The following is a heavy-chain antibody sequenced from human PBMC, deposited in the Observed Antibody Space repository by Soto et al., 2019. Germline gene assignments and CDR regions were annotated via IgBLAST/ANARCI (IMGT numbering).Heavy chain of an antibody. J-gene: IGHJ4*02. V-gene: IGHV1-18*01. CDR1: GNFCSTYG. CDR3: GRDGDQWDQRYLDY. CDR2: INGNTGST. Sequence: QVQLVQSGAEVKKPGASVKVSCTTPGNFCSTYGIIWVRQAPGQGLALMGWINGNTGSTNYAQKFRGIVTMTTDTSTGMVYMELSSLTSDDPAIYYCGRDGDQWDQRYLDYGGQGTLVSV. D-gene: IGHD1-26*01.